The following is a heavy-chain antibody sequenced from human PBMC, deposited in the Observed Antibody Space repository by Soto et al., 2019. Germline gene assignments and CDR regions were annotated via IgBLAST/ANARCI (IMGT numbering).Heavy chain of an antibody. CDR2: INSDGSST. Sequence: GGSLRLSCAASGFTFSSYWMNWVRQAPGKGLGWVSRINSDGSSTSYADSVKGRFTISRDNAKNTLYLQMNSLRAEDTAVYYCARDLYDGFDYWGQGTLVTVSS. D-gene: IGHD5-12*01. CDR3: ARDLYDGFDY. V-gene: IGHV3-74*01. J-gene: IGHJ4*02. CDR1: GFTFSSYW.